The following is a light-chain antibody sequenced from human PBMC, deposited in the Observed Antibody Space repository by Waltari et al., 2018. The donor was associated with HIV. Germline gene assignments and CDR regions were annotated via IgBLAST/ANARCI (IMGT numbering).Light chain of an antibody. CDR1: QSVGSR. Sequence: MTQSPATLSVSPGEGATLSCRASQSVGSRVAWYQQMAGQAPRLLIYGASTRATGIPARFSGTGSGTEFTLTISSLQSEDFAVYYCQQYDDWPPLSFGGGTRVEIK. V-gene: IGKV3-15*01. CDR2: GAS. J-gene: IGKJ4*01. CDR3: QQYDDWPPLS.